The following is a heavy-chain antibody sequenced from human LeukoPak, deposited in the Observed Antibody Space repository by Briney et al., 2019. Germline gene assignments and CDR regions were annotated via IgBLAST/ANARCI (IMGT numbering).Heavy chain of an antibody. Sequence: PGGSLRLSCAASGFTFSSYGMSWVRQAPGKGLEWVSGISPSGDIKYYADSVKGRFTISRDNSKNTLYLEVISLTADDTAVYYCAKDDAWLRFGEWSQGTLVTVSS. D-gene: IGHD3-10*01. V-gene: IGHV3-23*01. CDR3: AKDDAWLRFGE. CDR2: ISPSGDIK. CDR1: GFTFSSYG. J-gene: IGHJ4*02.